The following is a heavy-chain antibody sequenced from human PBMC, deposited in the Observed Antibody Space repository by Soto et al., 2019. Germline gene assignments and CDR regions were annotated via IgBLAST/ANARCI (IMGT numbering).Heavy chain of an antibody. Sequence: GGSLRLSCEASGFTFTTYAMAWVRQAPGQGLEWVSGISANGGTTYYADSVKGRFTISRDNSKNTLYLQMNSLRAEDTAVYYCARIRGYFSGWYCFAYWGQGTLVTVSS. CDR1: GFTFTTYA. CDR2: ISANGGTT. CDR3: ARIRGYFSGWYCFAY. J-gene: IGHJ4*02. V-gene: IGHV3-23*01. D-gene: IGHD6-19*01.